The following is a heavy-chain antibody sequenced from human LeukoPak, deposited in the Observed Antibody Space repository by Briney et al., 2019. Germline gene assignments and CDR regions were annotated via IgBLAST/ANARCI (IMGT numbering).Heavy chain of an antibody. CDR2: IYYSGST. J-gene: IGHJ3*02. D-gene: IGHD2-2*01. CDR3: ARLPYQLLSAYAFDI. CDR1: GGSISSYY. V-gene: IGHV4-59*08. Sequence: PSETLSLTCTVSGGSISSYYWSWIRQPPGKGLEWIGYIYYSGSTNYNPSLKSRVTTSIDTSKNQFSLKLSSVTAADTAVYYCARLPYQLLSAYAFDIWGQGTVVIVSS.